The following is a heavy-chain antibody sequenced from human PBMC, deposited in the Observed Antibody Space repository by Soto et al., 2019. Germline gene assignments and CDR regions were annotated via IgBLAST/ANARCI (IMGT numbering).Heavy chain of an antibody. CDR1: GDSVSSNSAA. CDR3: AREVPRWIAVAGNFDY. Sequence: PSQTLSLTCAISGDSVSSNSAAWNWIRQSPSRGLEWPGRTYYRSKWYNDYAVSVKSRITINPDTSKNQFSLQLNSVTPEDTAVYYCAREVPRWIAVAGNFDYWGQGTLVTVSS. CDR2: TYYRSKWYN. J-gene: IGHJ4*02. D-gene: IGHD6-19*01. V-gene: IGHV6-1*01.